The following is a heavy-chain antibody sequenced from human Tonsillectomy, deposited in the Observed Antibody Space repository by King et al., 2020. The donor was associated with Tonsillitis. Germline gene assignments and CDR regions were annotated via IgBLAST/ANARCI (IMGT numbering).Heavy chain of an antibody. CDR2: IYYGGST. CDR3: ARDLYSGSFDY. CDR1: GGSISSYY. Sequence: VQLQESGPGLVKPSETLSLTCTVSGGSISSYYWSWIRHPPGEGLEWIGYIYYGGSTNYNPSLKSRVTISVDTSKNQFSLSLSSVTAADTAGYYCARDLYSGSFDYWGQGTLVTVSS. V-gene: IGHV4-59*01. J-gene: IGHJ4*02. D-gene: IGHD1-26*01.